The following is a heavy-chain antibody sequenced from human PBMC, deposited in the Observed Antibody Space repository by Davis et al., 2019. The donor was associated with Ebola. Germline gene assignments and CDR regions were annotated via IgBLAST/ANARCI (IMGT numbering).Heavy chain of an antibody. CDR3: ARGWLRAGMDV. Sequence: PSQTLSLTCAISGDSVLSGAWNWIRQSPSRGPEWLGRTYYNSKWYNDYSVSVKSRITINPDTSKNQFSLQLNSVTPEDTALYYCARGWLRAGMDVWGEGTTVTVSS. CDR2: TYYNSKWYN. V-gene: IGHV6-1*01. D-gene: IGHD5-18*01. J-gene: IGHJ6*04. CDR1: GDSVLSGA.